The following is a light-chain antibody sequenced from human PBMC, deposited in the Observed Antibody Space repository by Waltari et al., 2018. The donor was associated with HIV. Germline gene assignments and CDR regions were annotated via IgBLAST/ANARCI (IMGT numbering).Light chain of an antibody. Sequence: QTVVTQEPSSSVSPGGTVTLTCGLNSGSVSTTSFPSWYQQTPGQAPRTLIYSTNIRSSGVPDRFSGSILGNKAALTITGAQADDESDYYCLVHMGHGAWVFGGGTKLTVL. CDR2: STN. CDR3: LVHMGHGAWV. J-gene: IGLJ3*02. CDR1: SGSVSTTSF. V-gene: IGLV8-61*01.